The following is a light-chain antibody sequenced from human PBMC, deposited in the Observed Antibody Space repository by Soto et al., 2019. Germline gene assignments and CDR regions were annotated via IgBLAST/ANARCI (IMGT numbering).Light chain of an antibody. V-gene: IGKV2-28*01. CDR3: MQALQTPRT. CDR2: LGS. J-gene: IGKJ1*01. Sequence: DLVLTQSPLSLAATPGEPASISCRSNQSLLHSDEYNYLDWYLQKSGQPPHLLIYLGSIRASGAPDRLSGSGSGTDFTLKISRVEAVDVGVYYCMQALQTPRTFGQGTRV. CDR1: QSLLHSDEYNY.